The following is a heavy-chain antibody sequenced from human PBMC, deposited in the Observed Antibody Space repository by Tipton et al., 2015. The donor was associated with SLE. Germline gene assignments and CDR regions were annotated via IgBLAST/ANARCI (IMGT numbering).Heavy chain of an antibody. V-gene: IGHV4-38-2*02. J-gene: IGHJ4*02. CDR3: ARDPSSIAVAATY. D-gene: IGHD6-19*01. CDR1: GYSISSGYY. Sequence: LRLSCAVSGYSISSGYYWGWIRQPPGKGLEWIGSIYHSGSTYYNPSLKSRVTISVDTSKNQFSLKLSSVTAADTAVYYCARDPSSIAVAATYWGQGTLVTVSS. CDR2: IYHSGST.